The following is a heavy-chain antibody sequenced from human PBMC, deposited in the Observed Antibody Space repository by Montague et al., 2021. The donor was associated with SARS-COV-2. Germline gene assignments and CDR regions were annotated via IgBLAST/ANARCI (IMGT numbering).Heavy chain of an antibody. V-gene: IGHV4-39*01. Sequence: SETLSLTCTVSGGSITRNYYWGWIRQPPGKGLEWVGNIYYSGTTSINPSRDGRVTMSVDASKNQFSQKLTSVTAADTAVYYCARPLVRGVPKAFDIWGQGALVIVSS. CDR1: GGSITRNYY. CDR3: ARPLVRGVPKAFDI. CDR2: IYYSGTT. D-gene: IGHD3-10*01. J-gene: IGHJ3*02.